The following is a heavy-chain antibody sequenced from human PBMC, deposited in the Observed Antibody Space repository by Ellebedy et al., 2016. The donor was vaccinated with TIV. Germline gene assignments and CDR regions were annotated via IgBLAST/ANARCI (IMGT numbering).Heavy chain of an antibody. D-gene: IGHD3-9*01. V-gene: IGHV4-34*01. CDR1: GASFSGSY. CDR2: ISLSGSP. Sequence: MPSETLSLTCGVSGASFSGSYWSYIRQTPGKGLEWIGEISLSGSPNYNPSLRGRVTMSLDTSKNYFSLNLTSVTAADTAVYYCATAVRDDWSLSLWGQGTQVTVSS. J-gene: IGHJ4*02. CDR3: ATAVRDDWSLSL.